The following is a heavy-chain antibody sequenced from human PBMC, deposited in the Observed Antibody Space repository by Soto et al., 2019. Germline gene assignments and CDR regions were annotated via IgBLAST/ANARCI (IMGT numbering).Heavy chain of an antibody. J-gene: IGHJ5*02. CDR3: ARDRARITIFGVVIIRQNWFDP. CDR1: GYTFTSYG. CDR2: ISAYNGNT. V-gene: IGHV1-18*01. D-gene: IGHD3-3*01. Sequence: ASVKVSCKASGYTFTSYGISWVRQAPGQGLEWMGWISAYNGNTNYAQKLQGRVTMTRDTSTSTVYMELSSLRSEDTAVYYCARDRARITIFGVVIIRQNWFDPWGQGTLVT.